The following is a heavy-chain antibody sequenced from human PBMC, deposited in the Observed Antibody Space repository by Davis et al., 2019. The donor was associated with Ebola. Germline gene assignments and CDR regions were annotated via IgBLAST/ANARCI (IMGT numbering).Heavy chain of an antibody. Sequence: SVKVSCKASGYTFTSYAISWVRQAPGQGLEWMGGIIPIFGTANYAQKFQGRVTITADESTSTAYMELSSLRSEDTAVYYCARDGGDYANYYFDYWGQGTLVTVSS. J-gene: IGHJ4*02. V-gene: IGHV1-69*13. CDR2: IIPIFGTA. D-gene: IGHD4-17*01. CDR1: GYTFTSYA. CDR3: ARDGGDYANYYFDY.